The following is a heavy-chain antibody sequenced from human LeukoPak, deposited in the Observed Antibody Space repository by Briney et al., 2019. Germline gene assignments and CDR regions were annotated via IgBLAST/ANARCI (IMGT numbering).Heavy chain of an antibody. CDR3: ARGTPYYDILTGYYRYYFDY. CDR1: GYTFTGYY. CDR2: INPNSGGT. V-gene: IGHV1-2*02. J-gene: IGHJ4*02. D-gene: IGHD3-9*01. Sequence: ALVKVSCKASGYTFTGYYMHWVRQAPGQGLEWMGWINPNSGGTNYAQKFQGRVTMTRDTSISTAYMELSRLRSDDTAVYYCARGTPYYDILTGYYRYYFDYWGQGTLVTVSS.